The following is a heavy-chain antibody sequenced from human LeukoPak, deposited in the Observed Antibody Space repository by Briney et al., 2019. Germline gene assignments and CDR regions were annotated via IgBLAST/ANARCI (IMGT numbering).Heavy chain of an antibody. Sequence: ASVKVSCKASGYTFTSYGISWVRQAPGQGLEWMGWISAYNGNTNYAQKLQGRVTMTTDTSTSTAYMELRSLRSDDTAVYYSARDSSSWYYYYYGMDVWGQGTTVTVSS. CDR1: GYTFTSYG. V-gene: IGHV1-18*01. CDR3: ARDSSSWYYYYYGMDV. CDR2: ISAYNGNT. J-gene: IGHJ6*02. D-gene: IGHD6-13*01.